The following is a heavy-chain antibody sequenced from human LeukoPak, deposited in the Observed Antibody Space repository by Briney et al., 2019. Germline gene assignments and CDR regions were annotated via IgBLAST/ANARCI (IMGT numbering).Heavy chain of an antibody. CDR3: ARETSAAGDAFDI. CDR1: GGSISSSSYY. Sequence: PSETLSLTCTVSGGSISSSSYYWGWIRQPPGKGLEWIGSIYYSGSTYYNPSLKSRVTISVDTSKNQFSLKLSSVTAADTAVYYCARETSAAGDAFDIWGQGTMVTVSS. CDR2: IYYSGST. D-gene: IGHD6-13*01. V-gene: IGHV4-39*07. J-gene: IGHJ3*02.